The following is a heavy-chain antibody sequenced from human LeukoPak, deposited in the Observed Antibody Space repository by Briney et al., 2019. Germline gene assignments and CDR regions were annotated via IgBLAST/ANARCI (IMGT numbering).Heavy chain of an antibody. CDR1: EGTVTTYA. D-gene: IGHD3-9*01. J-gene: IGHJ3*02. CDR2: IISIFGTA. V-gene: IGHV1-69*01. CDR3: ARATGDYFAWLFQEAFDI. Sequence: SGRVCYTAAEGTVTTYAISWVRRAPGQGREWRGGIISIFGTANYAQKYHGRVTTTADESTSTAYMKLSSLRYEATSVYYCARATGDYFAWLFQEAFDIWGRGTMVTVSS.